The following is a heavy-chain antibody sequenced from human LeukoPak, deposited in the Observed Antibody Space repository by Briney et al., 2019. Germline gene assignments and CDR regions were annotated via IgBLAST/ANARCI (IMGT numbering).Heavy chain of an antibody. V-gene: IGHV3-30*02. Sequence: GGSLRLSCAASGFTFSSYGMHWVRQAPGKGLEWVAFIRYDGSNKYYADSVKGRFTISRDNSKNTLYLQMNSLRAEDTAVYYCAKDGSPPGIAAAGTIDYWGQGTLVTVSS. D-gene: IGHD6-13*01. CDR2: IRYDGSNK. CDR3: AKDGSPPGIAAAGTIDY. CDR1: GFTFSSYG. J-gene: IGHJ4*02.